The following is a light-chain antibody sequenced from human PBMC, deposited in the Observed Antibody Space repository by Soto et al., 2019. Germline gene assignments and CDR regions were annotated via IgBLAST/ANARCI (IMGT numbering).Light chain of an antibody. CDR2: DAS. J-gene: IGKJ5*01. CDR1: QDISNY. V-gene: IGKV1-33*01. Sequence: DIEMTQSPSSLSASVGDRVTITCQASQDISNYLNWYQQKTGRAPKLLIYDASSLESGVSSRFSGSGSGTHFTFTISSLQPDDIATYYCQQYVDFPLTFGQGTRLDIK. CDR3: QQYVDFPLT.